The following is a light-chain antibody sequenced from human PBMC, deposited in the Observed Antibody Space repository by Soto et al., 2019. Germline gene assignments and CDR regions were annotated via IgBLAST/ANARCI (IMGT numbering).Light chain of an antibody. Sequence: EIELTQSPGTLSLSPGERATLSCRASQSVSSSYLAWYQHKPGQAPRLLIYGASSMATGIPDRFSGSGSGTDFTLTISSLEPEDFAVYYCQQYGSSPHTFGQGTKLEIK. CDR1: QSVSSSY. CDR3: QQYGSSPHT. CDR2: GAS. J-gene: IGKJ2*01. V-gene: IGKV3-20*01.